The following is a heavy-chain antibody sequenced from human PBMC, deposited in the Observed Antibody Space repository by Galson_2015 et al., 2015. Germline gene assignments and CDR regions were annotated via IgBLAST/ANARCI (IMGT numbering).Heavy chain of an antibody. CDR1: GGSISSNFYY. V-gene: IGHV4-39*01. CDR3: ARQNTVTRGVSILRAKSWFDP. Sequence: SETLSLTCTVSGGSISSNFYYWGWIRQPPGKGLDWIGSIHHSGSTYYNPSLKSRVIMSVDTSKNQFSVMLSSVTAADTAVYYCARQNTVTRGVSILRAKSWFDPWGQGTLVTVSS. CDR2: IHHSGST. J-gene: IGHJ5*02. D-gene: IGHD3-10*01.